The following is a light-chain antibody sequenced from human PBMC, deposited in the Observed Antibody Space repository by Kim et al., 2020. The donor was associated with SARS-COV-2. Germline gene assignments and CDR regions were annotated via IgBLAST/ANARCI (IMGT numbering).Light chain of an antibody. CDR3: SSCTTSSTYV. J-gene: IGLJ1*01. CDR2: DVS. CDR1: SSDVGGYDY. V-gene: IGLV2-14*03. Sequence: QSVLTQPAFVSGSPGQSITISCTGTSSDVGGYDYVSWYQHHPGKAPKLMIYDVSKRPSGVSNHFSGSKSGNTASLTISGLQAEDEADYFCSSCTTSSTYVFGTGTKVTVL.